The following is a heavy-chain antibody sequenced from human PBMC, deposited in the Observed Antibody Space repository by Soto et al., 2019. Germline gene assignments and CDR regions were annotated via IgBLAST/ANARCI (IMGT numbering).Heavy chain of an antibody. Sequence: ASVKVSCKASGYTFTSYAMHWVRQAPGQRLEWMGSINAGNGNTKYSQRFQGRVTITRDTSASTAYMELSNLRSEDTAVFYCAREGLPTYWYFDLWGRGTLVTVSS. D-gene: IGHD4-17*01. CDR3: AREGLPTYWYFDL. CDR1: GYTFTSYA. J-gene: IGHJ2*01. CDR2: INAGNGNT. V-gene: IGHV1-3*01.